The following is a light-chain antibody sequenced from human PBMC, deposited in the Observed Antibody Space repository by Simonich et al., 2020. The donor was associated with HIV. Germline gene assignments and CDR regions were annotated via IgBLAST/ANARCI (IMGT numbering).Light chain of an antibody. J-gene: IGKJ1*01. CDR2: GAS. CDR3: QQYNNWPPWT. Sequence: DIVMTQSPATLSLSPWERATLSCRASQSVSSSLAWYQQNPGQAPRLLISGASTRATGIPARFSGSGSGTEFTLTISSMQSEDFAVYYCQQYNNWPPWTFGQGTKVEIK. CDR1: QSVSSS. V-gene: IGKV3-15*01.